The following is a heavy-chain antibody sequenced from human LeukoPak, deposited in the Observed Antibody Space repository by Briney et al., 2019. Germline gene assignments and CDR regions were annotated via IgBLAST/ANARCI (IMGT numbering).Heavy chain of an antibody. Sequence: TLSLTCTVSGGSISSGSYYWSWIRQPAGKGLEWIGRIYTSGSTNYNPSLKSRVTISVDTSKNQFSLKLSSVTAADTAVYYCARVSPHYYDSSGPNDAFDIWGQGTMVTVSS. J-gene: IGHJ3*02. CDR3: ARVSPHYYDSSGPNDAFDI. V-gene: IGHV4-61*02. CDR1: GGSISSGSYY. D-gene: IGHD3-22*01. CDR2: IYTSGST.